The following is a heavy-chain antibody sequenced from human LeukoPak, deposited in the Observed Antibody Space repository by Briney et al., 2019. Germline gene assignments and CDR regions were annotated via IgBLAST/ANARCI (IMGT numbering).Heavy chain of an antibody. CDR1: GFTFSSYR. CDR3: ARESQYYDILTGYDFDY. Sequence: PGGSLRLSCAASGFTFSSYRMNWGRQAAGKGREWVSSISSSRSDIYYADSVKGRFTISRDNAKNSLYLQMNSLRAEDTAVYYCARESQYYDILTGYDFDYWGQGTLVTVSS. D-gene: IGHD3-9*01. CDR2: ISSSRSDI. J-gene: IGHJ4*02. V-gene: IGHV3-21*01.